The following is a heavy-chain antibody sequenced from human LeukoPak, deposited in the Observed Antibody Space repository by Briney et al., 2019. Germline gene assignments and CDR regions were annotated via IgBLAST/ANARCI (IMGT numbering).Heavy chain of an antibody. D-gene: IGHD3-22*01. J-gene: IGHJ3*02. Sequence: SETLSLTCTVSRYSISSAYYWGWIRQPPGKGLEWIGYIYYSGSTNYNPSLKSRVTISVDTSKNQFSLKLNSVTAADTAVYYCAKSNGYGLIDIWGQGTMVTVSS. CDR3: AKSNGYGLIDI. V-gene: IGHV4-61*05. CDR1: RYSISSAYY. CDR2: IYYSGST.